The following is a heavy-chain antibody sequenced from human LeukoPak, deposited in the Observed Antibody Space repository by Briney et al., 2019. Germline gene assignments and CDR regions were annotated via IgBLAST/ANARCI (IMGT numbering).Heavy chain of an antibody. Sequence: GASVKVSCKASGYTFTSYGISWVRQAPGQGLEWMGWIRAYNGNTNYAQKLQGRVTMTTDTSTSTAYMELRSLRSDDTAVYYCARDGTGYYSYYYYGMDVWGQGTTVTVSS. CDR2: IRAYNGNT. J-gene: IGHJ6*02. CDR1: GYTFTSYG. V-gene: IGHV1-18*01. D-gene: IGHD3/OR15-3a*01. CDR3: ARDGTGYYSYYYYGMDV.